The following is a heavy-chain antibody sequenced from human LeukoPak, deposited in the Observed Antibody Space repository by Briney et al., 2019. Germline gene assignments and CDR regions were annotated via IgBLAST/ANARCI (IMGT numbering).Heavy chain of an antibody. CDR2: ISRSSLAI. Sequence: GGSLRLSCAASGFTFSSHSMNWVRQAPGKGLEYIAYISRSSLAINYAESVRGRFIVSRDNARNSLYLQMNGLRADDTAVYHCAGDPSVGSTWYYYVDVWGKGTTVTVSS. CDR3: AGDPSVGSTWYYYVDV. J-gene: IGHJ6*03. V-gene: IGHV3-48*04. CDR1: GFTFSSHS. D-gene: IGHD6-13*01.